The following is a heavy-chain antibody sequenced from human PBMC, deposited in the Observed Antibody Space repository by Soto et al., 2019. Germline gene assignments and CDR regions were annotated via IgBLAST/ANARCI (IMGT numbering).Heavy chain of an antibody. CDR2: IWYDGSNK. Sequence: QVQLVESGGGVVQPGRSLRLSCAASGFTFSSYGMHWVRQAPGKGLEWVAVIWYDGSNKYYADSVKGRFTISRDNSKNTLYLQMNSRRAEDTAVYYCARDEWQQVVQGGYYYYYGMDVWGQGTTVTVSS. CDR1: GFTFSSYG. J-gene: IGHJ6*02. CDR3: ARDEWQQVVQGGYYYYYGMDV. V-gene: IGHV3-33*01. D-gene: IGHD6-13*01.